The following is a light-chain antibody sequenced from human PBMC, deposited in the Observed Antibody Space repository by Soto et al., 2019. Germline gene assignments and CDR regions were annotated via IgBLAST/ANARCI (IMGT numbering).Light chain of an antibody. V-gene: IGLV2-23*02. CDR2: EVS. CDR3: CSYAGSSSVV. CDR1: SSDVGSYNL. J-gene: IGLJ2*01. Sequence: QSALTQPASVSGSPGQSITISRTGTSSDVGSYNLVSWYQQHPGKAPKLMIYEVSKRPSGVSNRFSGSKSGNTASLTISGLQAEDEADYYCCSYAGSSSVVFGEGTKLTVL.